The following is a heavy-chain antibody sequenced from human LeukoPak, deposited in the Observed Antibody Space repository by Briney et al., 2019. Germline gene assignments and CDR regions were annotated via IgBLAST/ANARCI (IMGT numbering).Heavy chain of an antibody. CDR2: ISYDGSNK. V-gene: IGHV3-30*01. J-gene: IGHJ4*02. Sequence: GGSLRLSCAASGFTFSSYAMHWVRQAPGKGLGWVAVISYDGSNKYYADSVKGRFTISRDNSKNTLYLQMNSLRAEDTAVYYCARARREWLLSTSIDYWGQGTLVTVSS. CDR3: ARARREWLLSTSIDY. CDR1: GFTFSSYA. D-gene: IGHD3-3*01.